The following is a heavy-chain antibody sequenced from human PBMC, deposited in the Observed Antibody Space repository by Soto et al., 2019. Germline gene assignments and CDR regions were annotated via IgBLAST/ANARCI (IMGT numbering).Heavy chain of an antibody. D-gene: IGHD3-3*01. CDR3: ARGRKRFSYGMDV. J-gene: IGHJ6*02. V-gene: IGHV1-8*01. Sequence: SVEVSLKASGYTVASYDSNWVRQATGQGLEWMGWMNPNSGNTGYAQKFQGRVTMTRNTSISTAYMELSSLRSEDTAVYYCARGRKRFSYGMDVWGQGTTVTFSS. CDR2: MNPNSGNT. CDR1: GYTVASYD.